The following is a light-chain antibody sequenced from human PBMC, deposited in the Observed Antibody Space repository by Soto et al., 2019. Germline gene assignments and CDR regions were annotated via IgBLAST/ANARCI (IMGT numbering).Light chain of an antibody. V-gene: IGLV2-14*01. Sequence: QSVLTQPASMSGSLGQSITISCSGTSSDVGAYNYVSWYQQYPGKAPKLRIYHVTDRPSGVSNRFSGSKSGNTASLTISGLQAEDEADYYCCSYTTSNTFVFGSGSKVTGL. CDR3: CSYTTSNTFV. J-gene: IGLJ1*01. CDR1: SSDVGAYNY. CDR2: HVT.